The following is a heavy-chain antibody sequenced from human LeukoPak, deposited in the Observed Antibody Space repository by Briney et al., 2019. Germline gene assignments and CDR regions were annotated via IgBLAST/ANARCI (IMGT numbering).Heavy chain of an antibody. V-gene: IGHV3-23*01. CDR1: GFTFSSYA. J-gene: IGHJ4*02. CDR2: ISGSGGST. Sequence: GGSLRLSCAASGFTFSSYAMSWVRQAPGKGLEWVSAISGSGGSTYYADSVKGRFTISRDNSKNTLYLQMNSLRAEDTAVYYCAKDLRDGYNRYYFDYWGQGTLVTVSS. D-gene: IGHD5-24*01. CDR3: AKDLRDGYNRYYFDY.